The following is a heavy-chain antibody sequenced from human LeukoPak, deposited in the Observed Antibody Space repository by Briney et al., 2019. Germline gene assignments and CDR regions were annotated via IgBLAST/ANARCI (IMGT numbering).Heavy chain of an antibody. Sequence: GGSLRLSCAASGFTFSSYWMSWVRQAPGKGLEWVANIKKDGSEKYYVDSVKGRFTISRDNAKKSLYLQMNSLRAEDTAVYYCAKDISGGDCPDYWGQGTPVTVSS. CDR2: IKKDGSEK. D-gene: IGHD2-21*02. V-gene: IGHV3-7*01. J-gene: IGHJ4*02. CDR3: AKDISGGDCPDY. CDR1: GFTFSSYW.